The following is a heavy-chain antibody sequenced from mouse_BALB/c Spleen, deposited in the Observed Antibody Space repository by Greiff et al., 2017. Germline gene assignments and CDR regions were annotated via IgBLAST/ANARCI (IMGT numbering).Heavy chain of an antibody. CDR3: ARAYGNYDAMDY. CDR2: ISSGGSYT. J-gene: IGHJ4*01. Sequence: EVQLVESGGGLVQPGGSRKLSCAASGFTFSSYAMSWVRQSPEKRLEWVAEISSGGSYTYYPDTVTGRFTISRDNAKNTLYLEMSSLRSEDTAMYYCARAYGNYDAMDYWGQGTSVTVSS. D-gene: IGHD2-1*01. V-gene: IGHV5-9-4*01. CDR1: GFTFSSYA.